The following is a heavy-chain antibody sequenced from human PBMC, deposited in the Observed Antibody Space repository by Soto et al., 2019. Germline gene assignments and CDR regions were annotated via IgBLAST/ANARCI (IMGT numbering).Heavy chain of an antibody. CDR1: GYNFMKYW. V-gene: IGHV5-10-1*01. Sequence: PGESLKISCKGFGYNFMKYWIIWVRQMPGKGLEWMGRIDPTDSDTNYSPSFQGHVTISVDKSITTAFLQWSSLQASDTAIYYYARRSLTMPRTFNDTDVWGQGTTVTVSS. D-gene: IGHD3-10*01. CDR2: IDPTDSDT. CDR3: ARRSLTMPRTFNDTDV. J-gene: IGHJ6*02.